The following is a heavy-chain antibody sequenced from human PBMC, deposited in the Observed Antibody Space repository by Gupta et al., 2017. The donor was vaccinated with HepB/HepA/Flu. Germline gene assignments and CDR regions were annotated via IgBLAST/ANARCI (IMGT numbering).Heavy chain of an antibody. J-gene: IGHJ4*02. V-gene: IGHV3-7*01. Sequence: EVQLVESGGGLVQPGGSLSLSCAASGFIFNRYWMNWVRQAPGKGLEWVANIKTDGSVEQYVDSVRGRFTISRDNAKNSFFLQMNSLRVEDTAVYFCMTGGPGYWGQGTLVTVSS. CDR1: GFIFNRYW. CDR2: IKTDGSVE. D-gene: IGHD3-16*01. CDR3: MTGGPGY.